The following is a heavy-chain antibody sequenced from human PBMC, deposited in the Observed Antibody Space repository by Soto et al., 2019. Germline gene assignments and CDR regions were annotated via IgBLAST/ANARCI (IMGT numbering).Heavy chain of an antibody. CDR2: MNTNSGNT. D-gene: IGHD6-19*01. CDR3: ARERTVAGNDY. J-gene: IGHJ4*02. CDR1: GYTFTTYA. Sequence: QVQLVQSGAEVKKPGASVKVSCKASGYTFTTYASNWVRQATGQGLELMGWMNTNSGNTSYAQKFQGRVITPRNTSISTAYRELSSMRSEDTAVDYCARERTVAGNDYWGQGTLVSFSS. V-gene: IGHV1-8*01.